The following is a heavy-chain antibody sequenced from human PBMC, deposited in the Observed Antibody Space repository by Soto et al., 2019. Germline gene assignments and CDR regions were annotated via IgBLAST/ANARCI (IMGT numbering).Heavy chain of an antibody. Sequence: PSETLSLTCTVSGGSISSGGYYWSWIRQHPGKGLEWIGYIYYSGSTYYNPSLKSRVTISVDTSKNQFSLKLSSVTAADTAVYYCARDFLQSQYYYYYGMDVWGQGTTVTVSS. D-gene: IGHD3-3*01. CDR2: IYYSGST. J-gene: IGHJ6*02. CDR3: ARDFLQSQYYYYYGMDV. V-gene: IGHV4-31*03. CDR1: GGSISSGGYY.